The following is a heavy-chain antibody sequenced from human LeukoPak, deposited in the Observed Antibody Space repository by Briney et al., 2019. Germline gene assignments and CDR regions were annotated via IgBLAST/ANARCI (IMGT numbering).Heavy chain of an antibody. Sequence: GGSLRLSCAASGFTFSSYGMHWVRQAPGKGLEWVAVIWYDGSNKYYADSVKGRFTISRDNSKNTLYLQMNSLRAEDTAAYYCARGGDGYNYEWYFDYWGQGTLVTVSS. V-gene: IGHV3-33*01. D-gene: IGHD5-24*01. CDR1: GFTFSSYG. J-gene: IGHJ4*02. CDR2: IWYDGSNK. CDR3: ARGGDGYNYEWYFDY.